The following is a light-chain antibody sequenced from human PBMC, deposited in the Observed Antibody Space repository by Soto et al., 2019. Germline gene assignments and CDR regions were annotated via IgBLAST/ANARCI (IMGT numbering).Light chain of an antibody. J-gene: IGKJ5*01. V-gene: IGKV3-15*01. CDR2: GAS. Sequence: IVMKQSLATLSVTQGERATLSCRASQSVSSNLAWYQHKPGQAPRLLIYGASTRATGIPARFSGSGSGTEFTLTINSLQAEDFAVYYCQHFNNWPLTFCQGTLLEVK. CDR3: QHFNNWPLT. CDR1: QSVSSN.